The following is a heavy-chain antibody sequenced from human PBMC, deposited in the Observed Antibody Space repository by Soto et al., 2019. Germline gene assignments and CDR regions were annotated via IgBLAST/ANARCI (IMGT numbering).Heavy chain of an antibody. V-gene: IGHV5-51*01. CDR2: IYPSDSDT. CDR3: ARPANTVADHFDL. Sequence: PGESLKLSCQVSGYTFTLYWIGWVRQMPGKGLEWMGIIYPSDSDTRYSPSFQGQVTISAAQSINTAYLQCDSLKASDTAIYYCARPANTVADHFDLWGQGTPVTVSS. D-gene: IGHD4-17*01. CDR1: GYTFTLYW. J-gene: IGHJ4*02.